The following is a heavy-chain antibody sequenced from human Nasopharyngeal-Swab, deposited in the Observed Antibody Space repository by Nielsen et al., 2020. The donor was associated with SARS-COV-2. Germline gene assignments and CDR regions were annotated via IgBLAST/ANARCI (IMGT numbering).Heavy chain of an antibody. CDR3: ASGQCINSACNPTDGLDV. CDR2: ITPFNGNA. Sequence: SVKVSCKASGFSITYRFLHWMRQAPGQALEWMGWITPFNGNAKYAQKFQGRVSITRDGSRTTASLELSSLRPDDTAMYFCASGQCINSACNPTDGLDVWGQGTSVTVS. CDR1: GFSITYRF. V-gene: IGHV1-45*02. J-gene: IGHJ6*02. D-gene: IGHD2/OR15-2a*01.